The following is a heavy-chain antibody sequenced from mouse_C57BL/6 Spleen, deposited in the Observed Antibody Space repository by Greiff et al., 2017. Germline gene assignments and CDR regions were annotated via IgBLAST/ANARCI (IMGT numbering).Heavy chain of an antibody. V-gene: IGHV1-62-2*01. Sequence: LVESGAELVKPGASVKLSCKASGYTFTEYTIHWVKQRSGQGLEWIGWFYPGSGSIKYNEKFKDKAPLTADKSSSTVYMELSRLTSEDSAVYFCARPPHYYGSSLNYAMDYWGQGTSVTVSS. CDR3: ARPPHYYGSSLNYAMDY. CDR2: FYPGSGSI. J-gene: IGHJ4*01. CDR1: GYTFTEYT. D-gene: IGHD1-1*01.